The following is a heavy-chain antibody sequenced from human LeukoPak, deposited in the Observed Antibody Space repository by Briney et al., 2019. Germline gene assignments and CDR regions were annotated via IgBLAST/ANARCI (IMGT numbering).Heavy chain of an antibody. J-gene: IGHJ4*02. CDR3: AREDSITMIVVVITTGLDY. CDR1: GFTFSSYA. Sequence: GGSLRPSCAASGFTFSSYAMHWVRQAPGKGLEWVAVISYDGSNKYYADSVKGRFTISRDNSKNTLYLQMNSLRAEDTAVYYCAREDSITMIVVVITTGLDYWGQGTLVTVSS. D-gene: IGHD3-22*01. V-gene: IGHV3-30-3*01. CDR2: ISYDGSNK.